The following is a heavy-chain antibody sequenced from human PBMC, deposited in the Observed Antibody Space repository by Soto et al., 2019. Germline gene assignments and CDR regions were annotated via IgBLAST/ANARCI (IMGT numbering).Heavy chain of an antibody. CDR3: AIKGNFPPPSGFDV. V-gene: IGHV3-53*01. CDR2: IYSGGST. Sequence: GRSMRLSCAASGFTVSSNYMSWVRQAPGKGLEWVSVIYSGGSTYYADSVKGRFTISRDNSKNTLYLQMNSLRAEDTAVYYCAIKGNFPPPSGFDVCGQGAPVTVPA. J-gene: IGHJ4*02. CDR1: GFTVSSNY. D-gene: IGHD3-10*01.